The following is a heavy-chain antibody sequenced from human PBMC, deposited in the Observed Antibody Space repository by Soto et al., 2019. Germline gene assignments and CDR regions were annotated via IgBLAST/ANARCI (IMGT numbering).Heavy chain of an antibody. D-gene: IGHD6-13*01. Sequence: GVSLRISCTGSGYTFATYWIAWVRQMPGKGLEWMGIIYPSDSDTRYSPSFQGQVTISADKSITTAYLQWSSLKASDTAMYYCARTAAAGKYYYGMDVWGQGTTVTVSS. CDR3: ARTAAAGKYYYGMDV. CDR1: GYTFATYW. V-gene: IGHV5-51*01. J-gene: IGHJ6*02. CDR2: IYPSDSDT.